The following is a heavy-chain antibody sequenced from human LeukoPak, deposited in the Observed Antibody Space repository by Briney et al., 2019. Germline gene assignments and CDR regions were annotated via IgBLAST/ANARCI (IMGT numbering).Heavy chain of an antibody. D-gene: IGHD2-2*01. Sequence: SVKVSCKASGGTFSSYAISWVRQAPGQGLEWMGGIVPIFGTANYAQKFQGRVTITADESTSTAYMELSSLRSEDTAVYYCARDSPDIVVVPAAWGGMDVWGKGTTVTVSS. CDR2: IVPIFGTA. CDR1: GGTFSSYA. V-gene: IGHV1-69*13. CDR3: ARDSPDIVVVPAAWGGMDV. J-gene: IGHJ6*04.